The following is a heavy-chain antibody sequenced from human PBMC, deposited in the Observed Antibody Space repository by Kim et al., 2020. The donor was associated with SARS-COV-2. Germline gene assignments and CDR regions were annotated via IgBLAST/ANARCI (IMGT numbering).Heavy chain of an antibody. J-gene: IGHJ6*02. CDR3: ARDPMGVVRGVNSYYGMDV. D-gene: IGHD3-10*01. CDR1: GFTFSSYG. V-gene: IGHV3-33*05. CDR2: ISYDGSNK. Sequence: GGSLRLSCAASGFTFSSYGMHWVRQAPGKGLEWVAVISYDGSNKYYADSVKGRFTISRDNSKNTLYLQMNSLRAEDTAVYYCARDPMGVVRGVNSYYGMDVWGQGTTVTVSS.